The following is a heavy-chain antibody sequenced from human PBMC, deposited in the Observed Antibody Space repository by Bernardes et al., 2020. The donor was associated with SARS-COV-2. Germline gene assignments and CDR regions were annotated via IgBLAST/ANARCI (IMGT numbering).Heavy chain of an antibody. CDR2: INHSGST. D-gene: IGHD5-18*01. V-gene: IGHV4-34*01. CDR1: GGSFSGYY. J-gene: IGHJ6*02. Sequence: SETLSLTCAVYGGSFSGYYWSWIRQPPGKGLEWIGEINHSGSTNYNPSLKSRVTISVDTSKNQFSLSLSSVTAADTAVYYCARGDGLGYPMDVWGQGTTVTVSS. CDR3: ARGDGLGYPMDV.